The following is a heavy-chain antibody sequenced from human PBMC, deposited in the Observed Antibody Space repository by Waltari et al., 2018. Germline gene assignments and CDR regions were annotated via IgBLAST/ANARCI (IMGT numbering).Heavy chain of an antibody. V-gene: IGHV1-69*10. CDR1: GGTFSSYA. CDR3: ATSGYSHTGGAFDI. J-gene: IGHJ3*02. CDR2: IIPILGIA. Sequence: QVQLVQSGAEVKKPGSSVTVSCKASGGTFSSYAISWVRQAPGQGLEWMGGIIPILGIANYAQKFQGRVTITADKSTSTAYMELSSLRSEDTAVYYCATSGYSHTGGAFDIWGQGTMVTVSS. D-gene: IGHD6-13*01.